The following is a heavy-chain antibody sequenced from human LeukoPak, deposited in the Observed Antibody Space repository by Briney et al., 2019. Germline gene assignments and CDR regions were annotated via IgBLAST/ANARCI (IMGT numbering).Heavy chain of an antibody. CDR1: GGSLSSYY. CDR3: ARSGTLTGYLY. Sequence: SETLSLTCTVSGGSLSSYYWTWIRQPPGKGLEWVGYIFYSGSTNYNPSLKSRVTMSVDTSKNQFSLKLNSVTAADTAVYYCARSGTLTGYLYWGQGALVTVSS. D-gene: IGHD3-9*01. V-gene: IGHV4-59*01. CDR2: IFYSGST. J-gene: IGHJ4*02.